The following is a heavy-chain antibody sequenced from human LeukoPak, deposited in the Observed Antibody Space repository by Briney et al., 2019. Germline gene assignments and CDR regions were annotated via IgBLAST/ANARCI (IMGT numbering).Heavy chain of an antibody. CDR2: INPKSGGT. D-gene: IGHD3-22*01. CDR1: GYAFTGYY. J-gene: IGHJ4*02. V-gene: IGHV1-2*02. Sequence: ASVKVSGKASGYAFTGYYMHWVRQAPGQGFEWMGWINPKSGGTNYAQKFQGRVTMTRDTSISTAYMELSRLRSDDTAVYYCAREASGGYYDSSGYRYYFDYWGQGTLVTVSS. CDR3: AREASGGYYDSSGYRYYFDY.